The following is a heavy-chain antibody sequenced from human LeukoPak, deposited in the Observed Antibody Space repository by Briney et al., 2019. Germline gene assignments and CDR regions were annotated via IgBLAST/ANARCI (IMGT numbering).Heavy chain of an antibody. CDR3: AWGQQLGNFDY. J-gene: IGHJ4*02. CDR2: INHSGST. D-gene: IGHD6-13*01. V-gene: IGHV4-34*01. Sequence: PSETLSLTCAVYGGSFSGYYWSWIRQPPGKGLEWIGEINHSGSTNYNPSLKSRVTISEDTSKNQFSLKLSSVTAADTAVYYCAWGQQLGNFDYWGQGTLVTVSS. CDR1: GGSFSGYY.